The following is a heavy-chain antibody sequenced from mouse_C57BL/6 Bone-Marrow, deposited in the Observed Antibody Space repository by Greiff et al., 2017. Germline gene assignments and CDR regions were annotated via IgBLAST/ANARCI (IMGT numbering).Heavy chain of an antibody. V-gene: IGHV1-54*01. CDR3: ARWLLRGNYYAMDY. Sequence: QVQLQQSGAELVRPGTSVKVSCKASGYAFTNYLIEWVKQRPGQGLEWIGVINPGSGGTNYNEKFKGKATLTADKSSSTAYMQLSSLTSEDSAVYFCARWLLRGNYYAMDYWGQGTSVTVSS. CDR1: GYAFTNYL. D-gene: IGHD2-3*01. J-gene: IGHJ4*01. CDR2: INPGSGGT.